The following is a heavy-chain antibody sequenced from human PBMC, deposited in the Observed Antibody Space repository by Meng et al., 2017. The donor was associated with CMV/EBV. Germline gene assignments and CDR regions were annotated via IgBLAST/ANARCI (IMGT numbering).Heavy chain of an antibody. V-gene: IGHV1-18*01. Sequence: ASVKVSCKASGYTFSSYGISWVRQAPGQGLEWMGWISAYNGNTNSAQKVQGRVTMTTDTSTSTAYMELRSLRSDDTAVYYCARGGGEHDYYYYAMDVWGQGTTVTVSS. J-gene: IGHJ6*02. CDR3: ARGGGEHDYYYYAMDV. CDR2: ISAYNGNT. CDR1: GYTFSSYG. D-gene: IGHD1-26*01.